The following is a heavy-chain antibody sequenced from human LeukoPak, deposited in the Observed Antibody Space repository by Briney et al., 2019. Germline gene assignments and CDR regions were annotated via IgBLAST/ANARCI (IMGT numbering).Heavy chain of an antibody. D-gene: IGHD2-15*01. Sequence: SETLSLTCTVSGGSISSYYWSWIRQPPGKGLEWIGEINHSGSTNYNPSLKSRVTISVDTSNNQFSLKLSSVTAADTAVYYCARGSHMVVVVAATGGYFDYWGQGTLVTVSS. J-gene: IGHJ4*02. CDR1: GGSISSYY. CDR3: ARGSHMVVVVAATGGYFDY. V-gene: IGHV4-34*01. CDR2: INHSGST.